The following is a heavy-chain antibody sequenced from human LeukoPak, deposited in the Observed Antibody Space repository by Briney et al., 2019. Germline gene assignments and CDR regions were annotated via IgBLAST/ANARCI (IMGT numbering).Heavy chain of an antibody. CDR1: GGSISSSSYY. J-gene: IGHJ4*02. CDR3: ARYLNSAAGTGYGDY. V-gene: IGHV4-39*01. Sequence: PSETLSLTCTVSGGSISSSSYYWSWIRQPPGKGLEWIGSIYYSGSTYYNPSLKSRVTISVDTSKNQFSLKLSSVTAADTAVYYCARYLNSAAGTGYGDYWGQGTLVTVSS. D-gene: IGHD6-13*01. CDR2: IYYSGST.